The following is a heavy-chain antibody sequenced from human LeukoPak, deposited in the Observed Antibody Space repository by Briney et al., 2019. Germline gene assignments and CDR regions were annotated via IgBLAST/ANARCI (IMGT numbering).Heavy chain of an antibody. Sequence: PGGSLRLSCAASGFTFSSYAMHWVRQAPGKGLEWVAVISYDGSNKYYADSVKGRFTISRDNSKNTLYLQMNSLRAEDTAVYYCAKDTALGMVRGVDTFDYWGQGTLVTVSS. J-gene: IGHJ4*02. V-gene: IGHV3-30-3*01. D-gene: IGHD3-10*01. CDR2: ISYDGSNK. CDR1: GFTFSSYA. CDR3: AKDTALGMVRGVDTFDY.